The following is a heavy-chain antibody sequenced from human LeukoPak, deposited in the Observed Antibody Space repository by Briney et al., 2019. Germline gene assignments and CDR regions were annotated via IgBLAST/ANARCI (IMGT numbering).Heavy chain of an antibody. CDR2: IYSGGST. V-gene: IGHV3-66*02. J-gene: IGHJ6*03. CDR3: ARDRPDIVVVPAASIVGYYYYYMDV. Sequence: GGSLRLSCAASGFTVSSNYMSWVRQAPGKGLEWVSVIYSGGSTNYADSVKGRFTISRDNSKHTLYLQMNSLRAEDTAVYYCARDRPDIVVVPAASIVGYYYYYMDVWGKGTTVTVSS. CDR1: GFTVSSNY. D-gene: IGHD2-2*01.